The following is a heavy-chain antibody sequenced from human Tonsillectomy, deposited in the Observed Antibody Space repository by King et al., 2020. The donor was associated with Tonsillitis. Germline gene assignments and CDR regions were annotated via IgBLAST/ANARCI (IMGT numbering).Heavy chain of an antibody. D-gene: IGHD4-17*01. CDR3: ARSYGSGDYGAFDI. CDR1: GYTFTHYG. CDR2: ISGYNDNT. Sequence: QLVKSGPEVKKPGASLKVSCKASGYTFTHYGISWVRQAPGQGLEWMGRISGYNDNTIYAQKLQGRVTMTTDTSTGTAYLDLRSLRFDDTAVYYCARSYGSGDYGAFDIWGQGTMVTVSS. J-gene: IGHJ3*02. V-gene: IGHV1-18*01.